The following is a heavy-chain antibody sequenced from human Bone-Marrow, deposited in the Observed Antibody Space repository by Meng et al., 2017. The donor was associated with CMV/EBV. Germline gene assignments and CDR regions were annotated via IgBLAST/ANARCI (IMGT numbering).Heavy chain of an antibody. D-gene: IGHD5-12*01. Sequence: ASVKVSCKASGYTFTSYGISWVRQAPGQGLEWMGWISAYNGNTNYAQKLQGRVTMTTDTSTSTAYMELSSLRSEDTAVYYCARDRGGYSGYDFPHYPFDYWGQGTLVTVSS. CDR3: ARDRGGYSGYDFPHYPFDY. CDR1: GYTFTSYG. J-gene: IGHJ4*02. CDR2: ISAYNGNT. V-gene: IGHV1-18*01.